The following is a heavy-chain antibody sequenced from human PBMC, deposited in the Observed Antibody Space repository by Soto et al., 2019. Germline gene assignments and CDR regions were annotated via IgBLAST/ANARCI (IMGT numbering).Heavy chain of an antibody. CDR3: AKEKTHCSGGTCYGYFDY. J-gene: IGHJ4*02. CDR2: ISYDGSKK. V-gene: IGHV3-30*18. D-gene: IGHD2-15*01. CDR1: GFTFSTSG. Sequence: PGGSLRLSCAASGFTFSTSGMHWVRQAPGKGLEWVAVISYDGSKKYYADSVKGRFTISRDNSRNTLSLQMNSLRAEDTAVFYCAKEKTHCSGGTCYGYFDYWGQGT.